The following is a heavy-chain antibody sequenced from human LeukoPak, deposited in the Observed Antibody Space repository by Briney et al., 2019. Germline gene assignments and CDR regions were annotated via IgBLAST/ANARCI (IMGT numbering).Heavy chain of an antibody. Sequence: PSETLSLTCTVSGGSMSSYYWSWIRQPPGKGLGWIAYIYYSGATNYSPSLKSRVTISVDRSKNQFSLKLNSVTAADTAVYYCARHGAWAPFDYWGQGTLVTDSA. D-gene: IGHD1-26*01. J-gene: IGHJ4*02. CDR1: GGSMSSYY. CDR3: ARHGAWAPFDY. CDR2: IYYSGAT. V-gene: IGHV4-59*08.